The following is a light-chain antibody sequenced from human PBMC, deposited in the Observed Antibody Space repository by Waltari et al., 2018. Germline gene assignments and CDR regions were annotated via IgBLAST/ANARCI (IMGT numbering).Light chain of an antibody. V-gene: IGKV1-5*03. CDR3: QQHNSYSLLS. Sequence: WYQQQPGKPPKLLIYKASTLESGVPSRFSGSGSATEFTLTISSLQPEDFATYYCQQHNSYSLLSFGGGTKVEIK. J-gene: IGKJ4*01. CDR2: KAS.